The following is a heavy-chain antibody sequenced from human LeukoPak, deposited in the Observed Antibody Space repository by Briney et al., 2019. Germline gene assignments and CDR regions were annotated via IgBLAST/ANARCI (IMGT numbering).Heavy chain of an antibody. J-gene: IGHJ4*02. Sequence: SETLSLTCAVYGGSFSGYYWSWSRQPPGKGLEWIGEINHSGSTNYNPSLKSRVTISVDTSKNQFSLKLSSVTAADTAVYYCARFTPWQGSFDYWGQGTLVTVSS. D-gene: IGHD3-10*01. CDR1: GGSFSGYY. CDR3: ARFTPWQGSFDY. CDR2: INHSGST. V-gene: IGHV4-34*01.